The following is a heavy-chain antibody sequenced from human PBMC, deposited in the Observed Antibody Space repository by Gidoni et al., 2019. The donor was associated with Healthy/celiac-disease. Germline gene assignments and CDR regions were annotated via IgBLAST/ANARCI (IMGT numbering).Heavy chain of an antibody. J-gene: IGHJ6*02. CDR3: ARESGSYGGYYYYYGMDV. D-gene: IGHD1-26*01. Sequence: QVQLVQSGAEVKKPGSSVKVSCKASGGTFSSYTISWVRQAPGQGLEWMGRIIPILGIANYAQKFQGRVTITADKSTSTAYMELSSLRSEDTAVYYCARESGSYGGYYYYYGMDVWGQGTTVTVSS. CDR1: GGTFSSYT. V-gene: IGHV1-69*08. CDR2: IIPILGIA.